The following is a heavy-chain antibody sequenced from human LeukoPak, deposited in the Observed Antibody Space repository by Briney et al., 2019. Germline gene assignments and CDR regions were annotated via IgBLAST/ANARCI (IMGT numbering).Heavy chain of an antibody. D-gene: IGHD1-1*01. J-gene: IGHJ3*02. V-gene: IGHV5-51*01. Sequence: GESLKISCKGSGYSFTSYWIGWVRQMPGKGLEWMGIIYPGDSDTRYSPSFQGQVTISADKSISTAYLQWSSLKASDTAMCYCARPLGTTGTTNAFDIWGQGTMVTVSS. CDR1: GYSFTSYW. CDR2: IYPGDSDT. CDR3: ARPLGTTGTTNAFDI.